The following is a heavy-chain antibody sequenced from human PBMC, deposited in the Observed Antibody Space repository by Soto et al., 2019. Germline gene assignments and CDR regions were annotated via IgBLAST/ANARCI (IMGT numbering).Heavy chain of an antibody. CDR2: ISGSGGST. CDR3: ARRSSGWYFDY. D-gene: IGHD6-19*01. V-gene: IGHV3-23*01. Sequence: EVQLLESGGGLVQPGGSLRLSCAASGFTFSSYAMSWVRQAPGKGLEWVSAISGSGGSTYYADSVKGRFTSSRDNSKNTLYLQINSLRAEDTAVYYCARRSSGWYFDYWGQGTLVTVSS. CDR1: GFTFSSYA. J-gene: IGHJ4*02.